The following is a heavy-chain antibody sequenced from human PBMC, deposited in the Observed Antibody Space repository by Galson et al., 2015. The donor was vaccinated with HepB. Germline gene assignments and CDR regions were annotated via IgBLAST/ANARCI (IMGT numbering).Heavy chain of an antibody. J-gene: IGHJ2*01. CDR2: INPNSGGT. V-gene: IGHV1-2*02. CDR3: ARDRGPRFAPHWHFDL. D-gene: IGHD3-3*01. Sequence: SVKVSCKASGYTFTGHYIHWVRQGPGQGLEWMGWINPNSGGTNYAQKFQGRVTMTRDTSINTAYMDLSSLRSDDTAAYYCARDRGPRFAPHWHFDLWGRGTQVTVSS. CDR1: GYTFTGHY.